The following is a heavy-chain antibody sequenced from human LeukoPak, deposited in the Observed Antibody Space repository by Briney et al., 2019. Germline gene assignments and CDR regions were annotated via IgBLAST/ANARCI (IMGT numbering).Heavy chain of an antibody. Sequence: ASVTVSCTVSGYTLTDLSMHWVRKAPGQGLGWMGGFEPEDGETIYAQKFQGRVTMTEDTSTDTAYMELSSLRSEDTAVYYCAIAPSDYYDSSGYWGFDYWGQGTLVTVSS. J-gene: IGHJ4*02. D-gene: IGHD3-22*01. V-gene: IGHV1-24*01. CDR3: AIAPSDYYDSSGYWGFDY. CDR2: FEPEDGET. CDR1: GYTLTDLS.